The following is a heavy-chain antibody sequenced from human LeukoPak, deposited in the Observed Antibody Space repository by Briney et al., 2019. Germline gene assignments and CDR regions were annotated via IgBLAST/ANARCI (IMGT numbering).Heavy chain of an antibody. CDR2: ISSGGGST. V-gene: IGHV3-23*01. CDR3: AKGGYCSSTSCYVGWFDP. J-gene: IGHJ5*02. Sequence: GGSLRLSCAASGFTFSNAWMNWVRQAPGKGLEWVSVISSGGGSTYYADSVKGRFTISRDNSKNTLFLQMNSLRAEDTAVYYCAKGGYCSSTSCYVGWFDPWGQGTLVTVSS. CDR1: GFTFSNAW. D-gene: IGHD2-2*01.